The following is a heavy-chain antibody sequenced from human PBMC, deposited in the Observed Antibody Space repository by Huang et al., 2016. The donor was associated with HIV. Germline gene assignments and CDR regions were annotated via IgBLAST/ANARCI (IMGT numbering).Heavy chain of an antibody. V-gene: IGHV3-30*18. J-gene: IGHJ5*02. CDR2: ISYDGRSD. D-gene: IGHD2-15*01. CDR3: AKESRWFSDFDQ. Sequence: QVQLVESGGGVVQPGTSLRLSCAASGFIFSNVGMHWVRQAPGKGLDWVAVISYDGRSDRYSDSVKGRFTISRDNDKNTLSLEMNRLRHDDTAVYYCAKESRWFSDFDQWGQGTLVTVSS. CDR1: GFIFSNVG.